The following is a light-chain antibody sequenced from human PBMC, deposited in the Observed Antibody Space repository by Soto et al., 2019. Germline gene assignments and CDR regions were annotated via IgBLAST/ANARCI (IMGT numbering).Light chain of an antibody. Sequence: EIVLTQSPGTLSLSPGERATLSCRASQTVGSSYLAWYQHKPGQAPRLLIYGASSRATGIPDRFSGSGSGTDFTLTSIKLEHVDVEFYYWHRSCRSQTFGQGTKVDIK. CDR3: HRSCRSQT. CDR2: GAS. J-gene: IGKJ1*01. CDR1: QTVGSSY. V-gene: IGKV3-20*01.